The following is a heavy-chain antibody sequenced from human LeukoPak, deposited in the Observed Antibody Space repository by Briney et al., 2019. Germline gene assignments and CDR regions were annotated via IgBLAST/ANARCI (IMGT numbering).Heavy chain of an antibody. Sequence: GGSLRLSCAASGFTFSSYAMSWVRQAPGKGLEWVSAISGSGGSTYYADSVKGRFTISRDNSKNTLYLQMNSLRAEDTAVYYCAKDSSTHYDYVCGSYRQVPQTDAFDIWGQGPMVTVSS. CDR1: GFTFSSYA. V-gene: IGHV3-23*01. D-gene: IGHD3-16*02. J-gene: IGHJ3*02. CDR2: ISGSGGST. CDR3: AKDSSTHYDYVCGSYRQVPQTDAFDI.